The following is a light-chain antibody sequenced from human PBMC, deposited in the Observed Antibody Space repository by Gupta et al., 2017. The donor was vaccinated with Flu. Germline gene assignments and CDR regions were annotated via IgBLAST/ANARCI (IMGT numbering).Light chain of an antibody. Sequence: DAVMTQSPLSLPVTLGQPASISCRSSESLVYSDGDSYVSWFHQRPGQSPRRLIYKASNRDSGVPDRISGSGSGTDFTLTISWLEAEDVGVYYCMHSTRWPWTFGQGTKVEI. V-gene: IGKV2-30*01. J-gene: IGKJ1*01. CDR3: MHSTRWPWT. CDR2: KAS. CDR1: ESLVYSDGDSY.